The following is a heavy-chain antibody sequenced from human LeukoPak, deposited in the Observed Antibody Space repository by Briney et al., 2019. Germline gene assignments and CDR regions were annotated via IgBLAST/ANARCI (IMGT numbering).Heavy chain of an antibody. J-gene: IGHJ3*02. D-gene: IGHD3-9*01. CDR3: ARGTFLYFDPRRDFDI. CDR2: IYYSGST. CDR1: GGSISSGDYY. Sequence: SETLSLTCTVSGGSISSGDYYWSWLRQPPGKGLEWIGYIYYSGSTYYNPSLKSRVTISVDTSKNQFSLKLSSVTAADTAVYYCARGTFLYFDPRRDFDIWGLGTMVTVSS. V-gene: IGHV4-30-4*01.